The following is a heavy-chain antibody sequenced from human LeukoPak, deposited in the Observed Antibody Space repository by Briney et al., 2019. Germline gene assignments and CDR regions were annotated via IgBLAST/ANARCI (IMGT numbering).Heavy chain of an antibody. D-gene: IGHD1-1*01. Sequence: SETLSLTCTVSGGSISSYYWGWIRQPPGKGLEWIGYIYYSGSTNYNPSLKSRVTISVDTSKNQFSLKLSSVTAADTAVYYCARDRNGRDAFDIWGQGTMVTVSS. CDR1: GGSISSYY. V-gene: IGHV4-59*01. CDR2: IYYSGST. J-gene: IGHJ3*02. CDR3: ARDRNGRDAFDI.